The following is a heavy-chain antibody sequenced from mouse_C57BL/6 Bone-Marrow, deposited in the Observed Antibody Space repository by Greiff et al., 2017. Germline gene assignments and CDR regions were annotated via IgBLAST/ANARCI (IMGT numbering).Heavy chain of an antibody. J-gene: IGHJ3*01. V-gene: IGHV1-81*01. D-gene: IGHD1-1*01. CDR1: GYTFTSYG. CDR2: IYPRSGNT. CDR3: AGGTTVVATGEAWFAY. Sequence: QVQLQQSGAELARPGASVKLSCKASGYTFTSYGISWVKQRTGQGLEWIGEIYPRSGNTSYNEKFKGKATLTADKSSSTAYMELRSLTSEDSAVYFCAGGTTVVATGEAWFAYWGQGTLVTVSA.